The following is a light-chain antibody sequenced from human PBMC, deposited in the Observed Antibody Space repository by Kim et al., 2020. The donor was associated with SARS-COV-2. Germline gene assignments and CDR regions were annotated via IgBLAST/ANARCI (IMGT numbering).Light chain of an antibody. Sequence: SGAPGQTASITCSGDKLEDKSASWYQQKPGQSPVVVIYEDRKRPSGIPERFSGSNSGDTATLTIRGTQAMDEADYFCQAWDTSTVVFGGGTKRTVL. CDR1: KLEDKS. CDR3: QAWDTSTVV. V-gene: IGLV3-1*01. CDR2: EDR. J-gene: IGLJ2*01.